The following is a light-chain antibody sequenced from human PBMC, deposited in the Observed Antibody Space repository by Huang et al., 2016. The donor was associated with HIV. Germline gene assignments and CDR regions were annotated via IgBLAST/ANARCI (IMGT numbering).Light chain of an antibody. V-gene: IGKV3-20*01. Sequence: EIVLTQSPGTLSLSPGERATLSCRATQSVGNNYLAWYQKRPDQAPRLLISGASSRATGIPDRCSGRGSETDFTLTISRLEPEDFAVYYCQQYAVSPPTFGGGTKVEI. CDR2: GAS. J-gene: IGKJ4*01. CDR1: QSVGNNY. CDR3: QQYAVSPPT.